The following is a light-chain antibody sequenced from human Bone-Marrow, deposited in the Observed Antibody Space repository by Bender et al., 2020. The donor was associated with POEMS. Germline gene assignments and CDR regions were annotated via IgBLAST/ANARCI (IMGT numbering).Light chain of an antibody. CDR2: QVT. CDR1: NRDIGNSNL. Sequence: QSALTQPAFVSGSPGQSITISCIGTNRDIGNSNLVSWYQQHPGKAHKLILYQVTERPSGVSNRFSGSKSGNTASLTISGLQAEDEADYYCSYAGSSIYVFGTGTKVTVL. V-gene: IGLV2-23*02. J-gene: IGLJ1*01. CDR3: CSYAGSSIYV.